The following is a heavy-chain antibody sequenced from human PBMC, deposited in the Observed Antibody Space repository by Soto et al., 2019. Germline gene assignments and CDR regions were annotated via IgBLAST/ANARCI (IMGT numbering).Heavy chain of an antibody. D-gene: IGHD2-21*02. Sequence: PGGSLRLSCAASGFTVSSYGMHWVRQAPGKGLEWVAVISYDGSNKYYADSVKGRFTISRDNSKNTLYLQMNSLRAEDTAVYYCAKDWDIVVVTAIRYGMDVWGQGTTVTVSS. J-gene: IGHJ6*02. CDR2: ISYDGSNK. V-gene: IGHV3-30*18. CDR1: GFTVSSYG. CDR3: AKDWDIVVVTAIRYGMDV.